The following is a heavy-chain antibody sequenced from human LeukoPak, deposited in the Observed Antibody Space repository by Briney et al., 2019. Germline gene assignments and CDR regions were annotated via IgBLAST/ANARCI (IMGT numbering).Heavy chain of an antibody. CDR2: VSSSGDKT. D-gene: IGHD4-17*01. Sequence: GGSLRLSCAASGFTFNNYAMSWVRQAPGKGLEWVSLVSSSGDKTYYPESVKGGFTISRDNSKNTLYLQMNSLRAEDTAVYYCANYGRHFASWGQGTLVTVSP. CDR1: GFTFNNYA. V-gene: IGHV3-23*01. J-gene: IGHJ4*02. CDR3: ANYGRHFAS.